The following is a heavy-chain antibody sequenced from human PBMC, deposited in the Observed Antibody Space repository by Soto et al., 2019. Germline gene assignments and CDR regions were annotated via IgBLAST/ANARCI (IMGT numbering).Heavy chain of an antibody. CDR2: IYYSGST. J-gene: IGHJ6*02. CDR1: GGSISSYY. Sequence: SSETLSLTCTVSGGSISSYYWSWIRQPPGKGLEWIGYIYYSGSTNYNPSLKSRVTISVDTSKNQFSLKLSSVTAADTAVYYCARATYYDFWSGYSGGMDVWGQGTTVTVSS. V-gene: IGHV4-59*01. CDR3: ARATYYDFWSGYSGGMDV. D-gene: IGHD3-3*01.